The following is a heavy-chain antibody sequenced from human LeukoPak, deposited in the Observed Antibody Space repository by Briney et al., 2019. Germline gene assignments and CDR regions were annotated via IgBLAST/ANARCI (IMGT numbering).Heavy chain of an antibody. CDR2: ISTTGSST. J-gene: IGHJ4*02. CDR1: GFTFSSST. Sequence: GGSLRLSCAASGFTFSSSTMSWVRQAPGMGLEWVSRISTTGSSTYYADSVKGRFTISRDNSKNTLYLQMNSLRAEDTAIYYCAKDFRSMTGHWGQGTLVTVSS. CDR3: AKDFRSMTGH. D-gene: IGHD3-3*01. V-gene: IGHV3-23*01.